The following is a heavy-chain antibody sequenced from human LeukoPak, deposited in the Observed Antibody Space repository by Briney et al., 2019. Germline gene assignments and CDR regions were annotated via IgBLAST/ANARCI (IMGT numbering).Heavy chain of an antibody. CDR1: GFTVSSNY. CDR2: IYIGVST. CDR3: ARDRRYYDSSGYYFHWYFDL. D-gene: IGHD3-22*01. V-gene: IGHV3-53*01. Sequence: GVSLRLSCAASGFTVSSNYMSWVRQAPGKGLEWVSVIYIGVSTYYADSVKGRFTISRDNSKNTLYLQMNSLRAEDTALYYCARDRRYYDSSGYYFHWYFDLWGRGTLVTVSS. J-gene: IGHJ2*01.